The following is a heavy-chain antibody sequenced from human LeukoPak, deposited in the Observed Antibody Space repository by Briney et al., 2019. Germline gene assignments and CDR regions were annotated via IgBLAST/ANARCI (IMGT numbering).Heavy chain of an antibody. D-gene: IGHD4-11*01. CDR1: GGSISSSGYY. CDR2: IYYTGTT. CDR3: ARHGAYSNYGHWFDP. V-gene: IGHV4-39*01. J-gene: IGHJ5*02. Sequence: SETLSLTCTVSGGSISSSGYYWGWIRQPPGNGLEWIGTIYYTGTTYYNPSLKSRLTISVDTSKNQFSPKLSSVTAADTAVYYCARHGAYSNYGHWFDPWGQGTLVTVSS.